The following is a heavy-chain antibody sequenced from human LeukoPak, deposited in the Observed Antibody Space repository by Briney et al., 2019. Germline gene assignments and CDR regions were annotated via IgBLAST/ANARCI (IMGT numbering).Heavy chain of an antibody. CDR3: AKQDSYSSGPGY. CDR1: GFRFSSYA. Sequence: GGSLRLACAASGFRFSSYAMSWVRQAPGKGLEWVSAITGSGGSTYYAVSVKGRFTITRDNSKNTLNLQMNSLRAEDTAVYYCAKQDSYSSGPGYWGQGTLVTVSS. J-gene: IGHJ4*02. CDR2: ITGSGGST. D-gene: IGHD6-19*01. V-gene: IGHV3-23*01.